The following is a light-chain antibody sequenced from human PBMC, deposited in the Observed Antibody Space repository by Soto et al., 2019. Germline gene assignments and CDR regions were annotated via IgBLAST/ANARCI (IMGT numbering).Light chain of an antibody. J-gene: IGKJ2*01. Sequence: DIQMTQSPSYLSASVGDRVTFTCQASQDISNYLQWYQQKEGKAPNLLIYDASDLDTGVPPRFSGSGSGTDFTLTISSLQPADIGTYYCQQYDNLPYSFGQATKVDIK. V-gene: IGKV1-33*01. CDR1: QDISNY. CDR3: QQYDNLPYS. CDR2: DAS.